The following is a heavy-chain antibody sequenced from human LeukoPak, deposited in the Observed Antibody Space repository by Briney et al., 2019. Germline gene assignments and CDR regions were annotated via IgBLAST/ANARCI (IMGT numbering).Heavy chain of an antibody. CDR3: ATDSRSCRY. V-gene: IGHV3-7*03. CDR1: GFTLSNYW. Sequence: GGSLRLSCAASGFTLSNYWMSWVRQAPGKGLEWVANIKQDGSEKYYVDSVKGRFTISRDNAENSLYLQMNSLRAEDTALFYCATDSRSCRYWGQGTLVTVSS. J-gene: IGHJ4*02. CDR2: IKQDGSEK.